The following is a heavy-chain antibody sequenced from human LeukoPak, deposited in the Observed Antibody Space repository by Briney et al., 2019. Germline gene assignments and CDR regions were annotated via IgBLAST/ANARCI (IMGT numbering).Heavy chain of an antibody. CDR3: ARDDTVIHFDY. Sequence: GGSLRLSCAASGFTFNSYEMNWVRQAPGKGLEWVSYISSSGSTIYYADSVKGRFTISRDNAKNSLYLQMNSLRAEDTAVYYCARDDTVIHFDYWGQGTLVTVSS. CDR2: ISSSGSTI. CDR1: GFTFNSYE. D-gene: IGHD3-16*02. J-gene: IGHJ4*02. V-gene: IGHV3-48*03.